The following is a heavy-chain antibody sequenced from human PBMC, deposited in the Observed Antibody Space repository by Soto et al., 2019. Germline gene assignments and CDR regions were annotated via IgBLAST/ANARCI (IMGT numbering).Heavy chain of an antibody. V-gene: IGHV3-73*01. CDR1: GFTFSGSA. D-gene: IGHD3-10*01. CDR3: TRQSVTMVRDDYYYYYGMDV. Sequence: PGESLKISCAASGFTFSGSAMHWVRQASGKGLEWVGRIRSKANSYATAYAASVKGRFTISRDDSKNTAYLQMNSLKTEDTAVYYCTRQSVTMVRDDYYYYYGMDVWGQGTTVTVSS. J-gene: IGHJ6*02. CDR2: IRSKANSYAT.